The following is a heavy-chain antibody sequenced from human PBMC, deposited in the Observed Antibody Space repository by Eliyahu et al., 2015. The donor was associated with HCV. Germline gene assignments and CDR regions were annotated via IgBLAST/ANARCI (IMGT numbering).Heavy chain of an antibody. D-gene: IGHD6-6*01. CDR1: GYTFTSYG. J-gene: IGHJ4*02. CDR2: ISTYNGXT. CDR3: ARDEKYRSSSADTYYSDY. Sequence: QVQLVQSGVEVKKPGASVKVSCKASGYTFTSYGXSWVRQAPGQGLXXMGWISTYNGXTNYAQNLQGRVTVTTDTSTTTAYMELRSLRSDDTAVYYCARDEKYRSSSADTYYSDYWGQGTLVTVSS. V-gene: IGHV1-18*01.